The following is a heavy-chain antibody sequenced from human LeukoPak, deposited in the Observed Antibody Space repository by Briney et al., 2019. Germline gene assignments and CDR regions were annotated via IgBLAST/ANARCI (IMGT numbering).Heavy chain of an antibody. CDR3: ARGLGVTIFGVVIGNFQH. CDR1: GGSIGSGSYY. V-gene: IGHV4-61*02. J-gene: IGHJ1*01. Sequence: SETLSLTCTVSGGSIGSGSYYWSWIRQPAGKGLEWIGRIYTSGSTNYNPSLKSRVTISVDTSKNQFSLKLSSVTAADTAVYYCARGLGVTIFGVVIGNFQHWGQGTLVTVSS. D-gene: IGHD3-3*01. CDR2: IYTSGST.